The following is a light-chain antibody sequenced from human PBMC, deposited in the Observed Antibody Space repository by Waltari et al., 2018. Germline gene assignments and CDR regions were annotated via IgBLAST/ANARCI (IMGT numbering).Light chain of an antibody. J-gene: IGKJ1*01. CDR3: QQYNDWPPWT. CDR2: GAS. Sequence: EIVLTQSPATLSMSPGETATPSCRASQHINMNLAWYQQKPGQAPRLLFYGASTRESGVPARFSGSGSGTDFTLTIRSLQSEDFGVYYCQQYNDWPPWTFGQGTRVEV. CDR1: QHINMN. V-gene: IGKV3-15*01.